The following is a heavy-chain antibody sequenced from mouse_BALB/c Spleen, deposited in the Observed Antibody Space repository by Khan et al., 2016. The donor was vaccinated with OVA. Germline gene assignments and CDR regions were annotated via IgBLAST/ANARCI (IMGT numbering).Heavy chain of an antibody. J-gene: IGHJ2*01. D-gene: IGHD2-10*02. V-gene: IGHV3-2*02. CDR1: GYSITSDYA. Sequence: EVQLVETGPGLVKPSQSLSLTCTVTGYSITSDYAWNWIRQFPGNKPEWMGFISYSGNTKYNPSLKSRISVTRDTSKNQFFLQLNSVTTEDTATYYCARVYGGDFDYWGQGTTLTVSS. CDR3: ARVYGGDFDY. CDR2: ISYSGNT.